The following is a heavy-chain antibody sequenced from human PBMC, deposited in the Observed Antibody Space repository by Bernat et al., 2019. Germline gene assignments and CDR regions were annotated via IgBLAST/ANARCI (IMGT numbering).Heavy chain of an antibody. CDR1: GFTFSSYS. Sequence: EVQLVESGGGLEQPGGSLRLSCAASGFTFSSYSMNWVRQAPGKGLEWVSYGSASGSPVCYADSVKGRFTISRDNAKNSLYLQMNSLRGEDTAVYYCAKGTNACGSGSYCADWGQGALVTVSS. D-gene: IGHD3-10*01. V-gene: IGHV3-48*01. CDR3: AKGTNACGSGSYCAD. CDR2: GSASGSPV. J-gene: IGHJ4*02.